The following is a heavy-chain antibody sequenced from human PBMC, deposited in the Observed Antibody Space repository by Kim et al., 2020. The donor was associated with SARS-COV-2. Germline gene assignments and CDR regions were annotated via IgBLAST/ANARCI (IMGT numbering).Heavy chain of an antibody. Sequence: GGSLRLSCAASGFTFSSYDMHWVRQATGKGLEWVSAIGTAGDTYYPGSVKGRFTISRENAKNSLYLQMNSLRAGDTAVYYCARGDYYDSSGYSNYYGMDVWGQGTTVTVSS. CDR3: ARGDYYDSSGYSNYYGMDV. CDR1: GFTFSSYD. CDR2: IGTAGDT. V-gene: IGHV3-13*04. D-gene: IGHD3-22*01. J-gene: IGHJ6*02.